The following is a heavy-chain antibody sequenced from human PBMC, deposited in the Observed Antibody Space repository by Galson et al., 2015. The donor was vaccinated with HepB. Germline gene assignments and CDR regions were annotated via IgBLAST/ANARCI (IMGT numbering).Heavy chain of an antibody. CDR2: ISGSGRNT. D-gene: IGHD7-27*01. CDR3: AKDDRYWGSPFDY. J-gene: IGHJ4*02. V-gene: IGHV3-23*01. CDR1: VSTFSSYA. Sequence: SLRLSCAASVSTFSSYAMSWVRQAPGKGLEWVSAISGSGRNTYYADSVKGRFTISRDNSKNTLYLQMNSLRADDTAVYYCAKDDRYWGSPFDYWGQGTLVTVSS.